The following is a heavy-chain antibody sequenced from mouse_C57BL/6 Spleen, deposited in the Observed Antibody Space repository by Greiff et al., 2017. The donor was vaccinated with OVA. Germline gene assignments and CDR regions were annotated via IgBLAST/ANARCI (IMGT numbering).Heavy chain of an antibody. J-gene: IGHJ4*01. V-gene: IGHV14-2*01. CDR3: ANYYGNYDDYAMDY. CDR1: GFNIKDYY. D-gene: IGHD2-1*01. CDR2: IDPEDGET. Sequence: VQLKESGAELVKPGASVKLSCTASGFNIKDYYMHWVKQRTEQGLEWIGRIDPEDGETKYDPKFQGKATITADTSSNTAYLQLSSLTSEDTAVYYCANYYGNYDDYAMDYWGQGTSVTVSS.